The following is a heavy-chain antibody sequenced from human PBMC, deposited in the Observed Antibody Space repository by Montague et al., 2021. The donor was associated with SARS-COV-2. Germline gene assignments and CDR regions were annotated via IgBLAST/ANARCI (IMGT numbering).Heavy chain of an antibody. CDR3: ARRGNTHSRLDDAFDI. J-gene: IGHJ3*02. V-gene: IGHV4-39*01. D-gene: IGHD2-2*02. CDR2: IYCSGST. Sequence: SETLSLTCTVSHGSISSSLSYWGWIRQPPGKGLEWIGSIYCSGSTFYSPSLQSRITLSVDTSKNQFSLNLTSVTATDTAVYYCARRGNTHSRLDDAFDIWGQGTMVTVSS. CDR1: HGSISSSLSY.